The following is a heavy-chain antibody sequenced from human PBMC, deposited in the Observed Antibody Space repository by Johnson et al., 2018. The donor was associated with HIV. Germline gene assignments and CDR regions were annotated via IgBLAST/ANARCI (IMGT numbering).Heavy chain of an antibody. Sequence: VQLVESGGGVVQPGRSLRLSCAASGFTFSSYDMHWVRQATGKGLEWVSAIGTAGDTYYPGSVKGRFTISRENAKNSLYLQMNSLRAEDTAVYYCARDSTPWGGDYVGYAFDIWGQGTMVTVSS. J-gene: IGHJ3*02. CDR3: ARDSTPWGGDYVGYAFDI. V-gene: IGHV3-13*01. CDR1: GFTFSSYD. D-gene: IGHD4-17*01. CDR2: IGTAGDT.